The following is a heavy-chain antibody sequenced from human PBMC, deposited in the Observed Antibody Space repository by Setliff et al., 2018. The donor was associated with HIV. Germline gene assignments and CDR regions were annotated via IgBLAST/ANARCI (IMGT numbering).Heavy chain of an antibody. CDR3: VRDKALGAFSPFDL. CDR1: GFTFGTYT. J-gene: IGHJ5*02. CDR2: TSGSSNHT. D-gene: IGHD1-26*01. V-gene: IGHV3-21*01. Sequence: LRLSCVASGFTFGTYTMNWVRQAPGKGLEWVASTSGSSNHTYYGDSLKGRFAISRDNAKKSLFLQMNGLKIEDTAVYYCVRDKALGAFSPFDLWGQGTRVTVSS.